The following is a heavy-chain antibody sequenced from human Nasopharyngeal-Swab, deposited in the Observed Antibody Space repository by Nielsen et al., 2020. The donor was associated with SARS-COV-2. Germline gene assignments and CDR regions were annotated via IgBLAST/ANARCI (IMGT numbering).Heavy chain of an antibody. Sequence: GESLKISCAASGFTFSSYAMHWVRQAPGKGLERVAVISYDGSNKYYADSVKGRFTISRDNSKNTLYLQMNSLRAEDTAVYYCARDESRGYSYGPNGYWGQGTLVTVSS. CDR3: ARDESRGYSYGPNGY. V-gene: IGHV3-30-3*01. CDR2: ISYDGSNK. D-gene: IGHD5-18*01. CDR1: GFTFSSYA. J-gene: IGHJ4*02.